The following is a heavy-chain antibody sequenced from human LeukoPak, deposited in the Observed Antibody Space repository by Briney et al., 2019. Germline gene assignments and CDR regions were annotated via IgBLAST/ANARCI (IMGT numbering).Heavy chain of an antibody. CDR3: ARLGWGIVGATPYFDY. V-gene: IGHV4-39*01. CDR1: GGSISSSSYY. J-gene: IGHJ4*02. CDR2: IYYSGST. Sequence: PSETLSLTCTVSGGSISSSSYYWGWIRQPPGKGLEWIGSIYYSGSTYYNPSLKSRVTISVDTSKNQFSLKLSSVTAADTAAYYCARLGWGIVGATPYFDYWGQGTLVTVSS. D-gene: IGHD1-26*01.